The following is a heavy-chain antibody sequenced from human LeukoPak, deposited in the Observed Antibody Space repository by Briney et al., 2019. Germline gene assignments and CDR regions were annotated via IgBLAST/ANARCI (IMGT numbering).Heavy chain of an antibody. V-gene: IGHV1-69*06. CDR2: IIPIFGTA. CDR1: GGTFISYV. D-gene: IGHD7-27*01. Sequence: SVKVSCKASGGTFISYVISWVRQAPGQGLEWMGGIIPIFGTANYAQKFQGRVTITADKSTSTAYMELSSPRSEDTAVYYCARILGPDWFDHWGQGTLVTVSS. J-gene: IGHJ5*02. CDR3: ARILGPDWFDH.